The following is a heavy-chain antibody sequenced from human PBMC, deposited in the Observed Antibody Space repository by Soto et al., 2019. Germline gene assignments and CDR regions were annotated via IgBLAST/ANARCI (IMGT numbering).Heavy chain of an antibody. CDR3: ARLHDYRFDY. J-gene: IGHJ4*02. CDR1: GGSISSSNW. Sequence: SETLSLTCAVSGGSISSSNWWSWVRQPPGKGLEWIGEIYHSGSTNYNPSLKSRATISVDKSKNQFSLKLSSVTAADTAVYYCARLHDYRFDYWGQGTLVTVSS. CDR2: IYHSGST. V-gene: IGHV4-4*02. D-gene: IGHD4-17*01.